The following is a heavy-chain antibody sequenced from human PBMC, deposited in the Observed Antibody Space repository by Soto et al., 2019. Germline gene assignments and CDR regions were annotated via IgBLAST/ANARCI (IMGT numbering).Heavy chain of an antibody. CDR1: GGTFSSYA. J-gene: IGHJ6*02. D-gene: IGHD4-17*01. Sequence: QVQLVQSGAEVKKPGSSVKVSCKASGGTFSSYAISWVRQAPGQGLEWMGGIIPIFGTGNYAQKYQGRVTITADESTSTAYMELSSLRSEDTAVYYCARATVVQTQSGHYYYGMDVWGQGTTVTVSS. V-gene: IGHV1-69*12. CDR2: IIPIFGTG. CDR3: ARATVVQTQSGHYYYGMDV.